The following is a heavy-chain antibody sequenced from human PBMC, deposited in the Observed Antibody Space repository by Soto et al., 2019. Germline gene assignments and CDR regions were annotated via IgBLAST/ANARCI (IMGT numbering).Heavy chain of an antibody. D-gene: IGHD6-13*01. V-gene: IGHV1-69*05. CDR3: ARVAPAAARADYYYGMDV. Sequence: QVQLVQSGAEVKKPGSSVKVSCKASGGTFSSYAISWVRQAPGQGLEWMGGIIPIFGTANYAKKFPGRVTIAPDEHMRTAYEELSSLRSGGPAVYYCARVAPAAARADYYYGMDVWGQGTTVTVSS. J-gene: IGHJ6*02. CDR2: IIPIFGTA. CDR1: GGTFSSYA.